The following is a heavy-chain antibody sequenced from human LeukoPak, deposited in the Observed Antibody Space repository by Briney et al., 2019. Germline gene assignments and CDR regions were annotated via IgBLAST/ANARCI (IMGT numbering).Heavy chain of an antibody. CDR2: IWYDGSNK. J-gene: IGHJ4*02. CDR1: GFTFSTYA. D-gene: IGHD1-26*01. Sequence: PGGSLRLSCAASGFTFSTYAMHWVRQAPGKGLEWVALIWYDGSNKYYADSVKGRFTISRDISKNTLYLQMNSLRAEDTAVYYCAKDAGNYYQGFFDYWGQGTLVTVSS. CDR3: AKDAGNYYQGFFDY. V-gene: IGHV3-33*06.